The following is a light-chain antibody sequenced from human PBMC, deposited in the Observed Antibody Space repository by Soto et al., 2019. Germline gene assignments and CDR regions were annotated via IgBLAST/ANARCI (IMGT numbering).Light chain of an antibody. J-gene: IGKJ3*01. V-gene: IGKV1-33*01. CDR3: QQYESLPPR. Sequence: DIQMTQSQSSLSASVGDRVTITCQASQGINNYLNWYQQKSGKPPKLLIYDASNLEPGDPSRFSGSGSGTDFILSITSLQPEDVATDYCQQYESLPPRFGPGTTVEIK. CDR2: DAS. CDR1: QGINNY.